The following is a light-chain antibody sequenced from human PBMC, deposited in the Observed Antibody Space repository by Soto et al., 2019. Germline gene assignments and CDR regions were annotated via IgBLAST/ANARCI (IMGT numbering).Light chain of an antibody. CDR2: AAT. CDR1: QGISSY. V-gene: IGKV1-39*01. J-gene: IGKJ4*01. Sequence: DIQMTQSPSSLSASVGDRVTITCRASQGISSYLSWYQQKPGKAPELLIYAATTLQSGVPSRFSGSGSGTDFTLTISSLQPEDFATFYCQQSYSTPLTFGGGTKVDIK. CDR3: QQSYSTPLT.